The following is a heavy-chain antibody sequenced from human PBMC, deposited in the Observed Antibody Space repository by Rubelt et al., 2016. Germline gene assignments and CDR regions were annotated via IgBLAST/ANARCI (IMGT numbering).Heavy chain of an antibody. CDR3: AREQQLVGGWFDP. Sequence: QVQLLQPGAEVKKPASSVKVSCKASGGTFSSYAISWVRQAPGQGLEWMGGIIPIFGTANYAQKFQGRGTITADESTSTAYMELSSLRSEDTAVYYCAREQQLVGGWFDPWGQGTLVTVSS. CDR2: IIPIFGTA. J-gene: IGHJ5*02. CDR1: GGTFSSYA. V-gene: IGHV1-69*13. D-gene: IGHD6-13*01.